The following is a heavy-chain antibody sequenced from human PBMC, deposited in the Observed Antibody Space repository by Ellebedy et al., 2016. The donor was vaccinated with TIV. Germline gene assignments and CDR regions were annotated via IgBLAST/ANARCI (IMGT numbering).Heavy chain of an antibody. Sequence: PGGSLRLSCAASGFAFETDWMTWIRQAPDKGLEWVAVIWYDGSIKYLADSVKGRFTISRDNFNNTLYLQMNSLRAEDTAVYWCASWDFDYWGQGTLVTVSS. D-gene: IGHD7-27*01. CDR3: ASWDFDY. CDR2: IWYDGSIK. V-gene: IGHV3-33*08. CDR1: GFAFETDW. J-gene: IGHJ4*02.